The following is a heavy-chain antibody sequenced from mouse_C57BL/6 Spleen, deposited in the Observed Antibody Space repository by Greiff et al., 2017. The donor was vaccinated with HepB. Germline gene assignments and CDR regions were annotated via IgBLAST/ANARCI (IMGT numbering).Heavy chain of an antibody. V-gene: IGHV6-6*01. CDR3: TRSRPIITTVVASYWYFDV. D-gene: IGHD1-1*01. Sequence: EVQVVESGGGLVQPGGSMKLSCAASGFTFSDAWMDWVRQSPEKGLEWVAEIRNKANNHATYYAESVKGRFTISRDDSKSSVYLQMNSLRAEDTGIYNCTRSRPIITTVVASYWYFDVWGTGTTVTVSS. J-gene: IGHJ1*03. CDR2: IRNKANNHAT. CDR1: GFTFSDAW.